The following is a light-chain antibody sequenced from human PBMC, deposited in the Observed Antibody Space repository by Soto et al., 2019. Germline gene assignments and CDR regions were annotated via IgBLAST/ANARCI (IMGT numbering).Light chain of an antibody. J-gene: IGKJ1*01. Sequence: EIVLTQSPGTLSLSPGERATLSCRASQSVSNNYLTWYQQKPGQAPRLLIYGASSRATGIPDRFSASGSGTDFTLTISRLEPEDFAVYYCQQYYRSPRTFGQGTKVEI. CDR1: QSVSNNY. CDR3: QQYYRSPRT. V-gene: IGKV3-20*01. CDR2: GAS.